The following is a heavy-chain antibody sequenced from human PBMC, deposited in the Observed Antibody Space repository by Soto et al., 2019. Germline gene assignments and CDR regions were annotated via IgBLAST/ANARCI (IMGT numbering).Heavy chain of an antibody. D-gene: IGHD3-9*01. J-gene: IGHJ4*02. Sequence: PGGSLRLSCAASVFTFSSYGMHWVRQAPGKGLEWVAVIWYDGSNKYYADSVKGRFTISRDNSKNTLYLQMNSLRAEDTAVYYCARSKVGIDWDIYYFDYWGQGTLVTVSS. CDR2: IWYDGSNK. CDR1: VFTFSSYG. V-gene: IGHV3-33*01. CDR3: ARSKVGIDWDIYYFDY.